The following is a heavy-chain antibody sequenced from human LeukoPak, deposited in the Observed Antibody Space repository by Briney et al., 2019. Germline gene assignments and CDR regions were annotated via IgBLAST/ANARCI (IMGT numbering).Heavy chain of an antibody. Sequence: GGSLRLSCAASGFTFSTYGMHWVRQAPGKGLEWVAFIRYDAINKYYADSVKGRFTISRDNSKNTLYLQMNSLRAEDTAVYYCARRAGAYSHPYDYWGQGTLVTVSS. CDR3: ARRAGAYSHPYDY. CDR2: IRYDAINK. V-gene: IGHV3-30*02. CDR1: GFTFSTYG. D-gene: IGHD4/OR15-4a*01. J-gene: IGHJ4*02.